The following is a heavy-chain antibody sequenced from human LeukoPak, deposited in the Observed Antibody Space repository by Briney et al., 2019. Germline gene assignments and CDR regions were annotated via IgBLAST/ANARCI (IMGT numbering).Heavy chain of an antibody. CDR1: GFTFSCYG. CDR3: AKGNGYCSSTSCYYNY. D-gene: IGHD2-2*01. V-gene: IGHV3-30*02. Sequence: PGGSLRLSCAASGFTFSCYGMHWVRQAPGKGLEWVAFIRYDGSNKYYADSVKGRFTISRDNSKNTLYLQMNSLRAEDTAVYYCAKGNGYCSSTSCYYNYWGQGTLVTVSS. CDR2: IRYDGSNK. J-gene: IGHJ4*02.